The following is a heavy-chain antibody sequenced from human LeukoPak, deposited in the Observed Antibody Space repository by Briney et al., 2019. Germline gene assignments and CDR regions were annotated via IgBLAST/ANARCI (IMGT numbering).Heavy chain of an antibody. CDR2: IIPIFGIA. CDR3: ARWLGADCGGDCYDY. V-gene: IGHV1-69*04. J-gene: IGHJ4*02. D-gene: IGHD2-21*01. CDR1: GGTFSSYA. Sequence: SVKVSCKASGGTFSSYAINWVRQAPGQGLEWMGRIIPIFGIANYAQKFQGRVTITADKSTSTAYMELSSLRSEDTAVYYRARWLGADCGGDCYDYWGQGALVTVSS.